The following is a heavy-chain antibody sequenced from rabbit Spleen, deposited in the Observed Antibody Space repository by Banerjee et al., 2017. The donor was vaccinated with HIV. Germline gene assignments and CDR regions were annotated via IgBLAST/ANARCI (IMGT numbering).Heavy chain of an antibody. CDR3: ARDRGADDCLDL. J-gene: IGHJ4*01. CDR1: GFSFSSSNY. CDR2: IYTGSGST. D-gene: IGHD3-1*01. Sequence: QSLVESGGGLVQPGASLPLTCNASGFSFSSSNYMCWVRQDPGKGLEWIGCIYTGSGSTYFASWAKGRFTISKTSSTAVTLQMTRPAAADTASYFGARDRGADDCLDLWGPGTLVTVS. V-gene: IGHV1S40*01.